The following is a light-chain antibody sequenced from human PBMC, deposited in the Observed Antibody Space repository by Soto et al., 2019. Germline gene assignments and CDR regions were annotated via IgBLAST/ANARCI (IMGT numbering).Light chain of an antibody. J-gene: IGKJ5*01. Sequence: DIQMTQSPSSLSASVGDRVTITCRASQSINRFLNWYQQKPGKAPKLLIYAASSLQSGVPSRFSGSGSGTDFTLTICSLQPEDFATYYCQQSYSPPPVTFGQGTRLEIK. CDR1: QSINRF. CDR2: AAS. CDR3: QQSYSPPPVT. V-gene: IGKV1-39*01.